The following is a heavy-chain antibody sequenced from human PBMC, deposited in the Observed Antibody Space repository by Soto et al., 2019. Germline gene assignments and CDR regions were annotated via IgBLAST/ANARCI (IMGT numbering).Heavy chain of an antibody. V-gene: IGHV4-59*01. J-gene: IGHJ4*02. Sequence: ASETLSLTCTVSGGSINNYYWSWIRQPPGKGLECIGYMYYSGSTNYNPSLKSRVTMSVDTSRNQFSLRLTSVAAADTAVYYCARSDNYYFDYWGRGTLVTVS. CDR1: GGSINNYY. D-gene: IGHD1-20*01. CDR2: MYYSGST. CDR3: ARSDNYYFDY.